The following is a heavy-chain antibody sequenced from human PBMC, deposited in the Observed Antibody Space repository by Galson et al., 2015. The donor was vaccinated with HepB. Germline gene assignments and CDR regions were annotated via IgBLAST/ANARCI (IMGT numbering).Heavy chain of an antibody. Sequence: SVKVSCKASGSTFTSYAMNWVRQAPGQGLEWMGWINTNTGNPTYAQGFTGRFVFSLDTSVSTAYLQISSLKAEDTAVYYCARDKWRQQQLDRAPTGYWGQGTLVTVSS. J-gene: IGHJ4*02. CDR1: GSTFTSYA. CDR2: INTNTGNP. CDR3: ARDKWRQQQLDRAPTGY. D-gene: IGHD6-13*01. V-gene: IGHV7-4-1*02.